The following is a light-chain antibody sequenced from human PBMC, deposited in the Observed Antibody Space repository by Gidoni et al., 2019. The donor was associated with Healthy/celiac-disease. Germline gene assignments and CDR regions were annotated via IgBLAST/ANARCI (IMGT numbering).Light chain of an antibody. CDR1: SSDVGGYNY. J-gene: IGLJ3*02. V-gene: IGLV2-14*01. CDR3: SSYTSSSTLEV. Sequence: QSALTQPASVSGSPGQSITISCTGTSSDVGGYNYVSWYQQHPGKAPKLMIYDGSNRPSGVSNRFSGSKSGNTASLTISGLQAEDEADYYCSSYTSSSTLEVFGGGTKLT. CDR2: DGS.